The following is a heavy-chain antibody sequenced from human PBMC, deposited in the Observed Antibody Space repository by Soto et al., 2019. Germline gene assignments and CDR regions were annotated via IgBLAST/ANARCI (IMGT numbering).Heavy chain of an antibody. CDR2: IKQDGSEK. CDR1: GFTFRNYW. CDR3: ARALGRTAAGYYYYYAMDV. V-gene: IGHV3-7*01. Sequence: GGSLRLSCAASGFTFRNYWMNWVRRAPGEGLEWAANIKQDGSEKYFVDSVKGRFTISRDNAKNSLYLQMNSLRAEDTAVYYCARALGRTAAGYYYYYAMDVWGQGTTVTVSS. J-gene: IGHJ6*02. D-gene: IGHD2-2*01.